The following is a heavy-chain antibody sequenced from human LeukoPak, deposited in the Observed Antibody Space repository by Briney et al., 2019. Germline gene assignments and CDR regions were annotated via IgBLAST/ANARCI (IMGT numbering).Heavy chain of an antibody. J-gene: IGHJ4*02. CDR3: TTETPYSYGPPAFDY. V-gene: IGHV3-15*01. Sequence: GGSLRLSCVASGFTFSNAWMSWVRQAPGKGLEWVGRIKSKTDGGTTDYAAPVKGRFTISRDDSKNTLYLQMNSLKTEDTAVYYCTTETPYSYGPPAFDYWGQGTLVTVSS. CDR1: GFTFSNAW. CDR2: IKSKTDGGTT. D-gene: IGHD5-18*01.